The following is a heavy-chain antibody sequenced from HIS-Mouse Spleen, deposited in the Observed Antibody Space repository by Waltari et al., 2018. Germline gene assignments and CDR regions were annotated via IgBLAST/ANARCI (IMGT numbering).Heavy chain of an antibody. J-gene: IGHJ4*02. CDR2: INHSGST. D-gene: IGHD3-10*01. CDR1: GGSFSGYY. CDR3: ARRGGWYFDY. Sequence: QVQLQQWGAGLLKPSETLSLTCAVYGGSFSGYYWSWIRQPPGKGLEWIGEINHSGSTNYNPSIKSRVTISVDTSKNQFSLKLSSVTAADTAVYYCARRGGWYFDYWGQGTLVTVSS. V-gene: IGHV4-34*01.